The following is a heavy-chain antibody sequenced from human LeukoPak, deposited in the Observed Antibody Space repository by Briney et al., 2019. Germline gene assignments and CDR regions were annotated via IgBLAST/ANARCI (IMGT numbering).Heavy chain of an antibody. V-gene: IGHV1-3*04. CDR1: GYTFTNYA. CDR2: VNTGNGDT. Sequence: ASVKVSCKASGYTFTNYAIHWVRQAPGQRLEWMRWVNTGNGDTKYSQKFQGRVTVTRDTSTSTVHMELSGLRSEDTAVYYCARDQEGFDYWGQGTLVTVSS. J-gene: IGHJ4*02. CDR3: ARDQEGFDY.